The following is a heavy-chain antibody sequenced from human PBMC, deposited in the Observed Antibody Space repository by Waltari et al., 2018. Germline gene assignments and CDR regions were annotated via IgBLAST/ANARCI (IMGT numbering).Heavy chain of an antibody. CDR3: ARDSGEGSYY. CDR2: ISHSGSK. CDR1: GYSISIGYY. J-gene: IGHJ4*02. Sequence: QLQLQESGPGLVKPSETLSLTCAVSGYSISIGYYWGWIRQPPAKGLEWIGRISHSGSKYDKPTLKRGGTISVETSKNQVSRKMSYVTDEDTAGYYCARDSGEGSYYWGQGTLVTVSS. D-gene: IGHD3-10*01. V-gene: IGHV4-38-2*02.